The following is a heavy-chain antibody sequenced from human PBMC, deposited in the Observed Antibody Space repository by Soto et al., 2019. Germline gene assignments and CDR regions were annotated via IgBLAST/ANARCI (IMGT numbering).Heavy chain of an antibody. J-gene: IGHJ4*02. Sequence: SETLSLTCAVSGGSISSGDYSWSWIRQPPGKGLEWIGYIYHSGSTYYNPSLKSRVTISVDRSKNQFSLKLSSVTAADTAVYYCARNYYGDFDYWGQGTLVTVSS. D-gene: IGHD4-17*01. CDR2: IYHSGST. V-gene: IGHV4-30-2*01. CDR1: GGSISSGDYS. CDR3: ARNYYGDFDY.